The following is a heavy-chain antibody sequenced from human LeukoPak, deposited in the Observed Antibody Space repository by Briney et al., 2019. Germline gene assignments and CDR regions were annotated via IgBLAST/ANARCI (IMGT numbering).Heavy chain of an antibody. CDR3: ARLSITIFYPHYMDV. Sequence: PSETLSLTCAVYGGSFSGYYWSRIRQPPGKGLEWIGEINHSGSSNYNPSLKSRVTISVDTSKNQFSLKLSSVTAADTAVYYCARLSITIFYPHYMDVWGKGTTVTVSS. J-gene: IGHJ6*03. D-gene: IGHD3-9*01. CDR2: INHSGSS. CDR1: GGSFSGYY. V-gene: IGHV4-34*01.